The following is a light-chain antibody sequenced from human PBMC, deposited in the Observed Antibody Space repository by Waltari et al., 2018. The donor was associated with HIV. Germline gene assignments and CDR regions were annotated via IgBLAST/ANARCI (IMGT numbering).Light chain of an antibody. CDR3: QQRSNRPPKYT. CDR2: GAS. CDR1: QSVSSN. J-gene: IGKJ2*01. V-gene: IGKV3-15*01. Sequence: EIVMTQSPATLSVSPGERATLSCRASQSVSSNLAWYQQRPGQAPRLLIYGASTRATGIPARFSGSGSGTDFTLTISSLEPEDFAVYYCQQRSNRPPKYTFGQGTKLEIK.